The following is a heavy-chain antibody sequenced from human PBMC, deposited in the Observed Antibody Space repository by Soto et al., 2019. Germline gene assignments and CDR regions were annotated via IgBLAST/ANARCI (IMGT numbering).Heavy chain of an antibody. CDR2: IKQDGSEK. V-gene: IGHV3-7*01. CDR1: GFTFSSYW. D-gene: IGHD6-19*01. Sequence: SLRLSCAASGFTFSSYWMSWVRQAPGKGLEWVANIKQDGSEKYYVDSVKGRFTISRDNAKNSLYLQMNSLRAEDTAVYYCARRIAVAGLDAFDIWGQGTMVTVS. J-gene: IGHJ3*02. CDR3: ARRIAVAGLDAFDI.